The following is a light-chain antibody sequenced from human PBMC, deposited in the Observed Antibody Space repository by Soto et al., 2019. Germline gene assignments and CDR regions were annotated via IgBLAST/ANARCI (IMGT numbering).Light chain of an antibody. V-gene: IGKV3-20*01. CDR3: QQYGNSPHT. J-gene: IGKJ4*01. CDR1: QSVSSSF. CDR2: GAS. Sequence: EIVLTQSPGTLSLSPGERATLSCRASQSVSSSFLAWYQQKPGQAPRLLIYGASSRATGIPDRFSGSGSGTDFTLTISRLEPEDVAVYYCQQYGNSPHTFGGGTKVEIK.